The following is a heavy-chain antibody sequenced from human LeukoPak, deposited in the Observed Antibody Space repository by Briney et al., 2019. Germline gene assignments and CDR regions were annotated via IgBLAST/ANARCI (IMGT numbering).Heavy chain of an antibody. V-gene: IGHV1-18*01. CDR2: ISTYNGNT. CDR3: AREYCSGTSCYGPDY. Sequence: ASVKVSCKASGYTFTSYGISWVRQAPGQGLEWIGWISTYNGNTNYAQKLQGRVTMTTDTPTSTAYMELRSLRSDDTAVHYCAREYCSGTSCYGPDYWGQGTLVTVSS. D-gene: IGHD2-2*01. J-gene: IGHJ4*02. CDR1: GYTFTSYG.